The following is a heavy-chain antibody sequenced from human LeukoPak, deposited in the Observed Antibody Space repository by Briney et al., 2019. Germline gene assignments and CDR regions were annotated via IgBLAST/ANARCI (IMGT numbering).Heavy chain of an antibody. CDR3: ASTKSGYSGYGYFDY. D-gene: IGHD5-12*01. Sequence: SVKVSCKASGGTFSSYAISWVRQAPGQGLEWMGRIIPILGIANYAQKFQGRVTITADKSTNTAYMELSSLRSEDTAVYYCASTKSGYSGYGYFDYWGQGTLVTVSS. CDR2: IIPILGIA. V-gene: IGHV1-69*04. CDR1: GGTFSSYA. J-gene: IGHJ4*02.